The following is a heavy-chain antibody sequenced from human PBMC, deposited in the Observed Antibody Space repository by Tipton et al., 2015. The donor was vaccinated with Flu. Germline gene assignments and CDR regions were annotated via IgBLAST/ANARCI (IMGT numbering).Heavy chain of an antibody. CDR1: GGSISSGSYY. CDR2: IYTTGST. CDR3: ARERVFDDLGDFDY. D-gene: IGHD3-10*02. Sequence: TLSLTCTVSGGSISSGSYYWSWIRQPAGKGLEWIGHIYTTGSTNYNPSLKSRVTISVDTSKNQFSLKLRFVTAADTALYFCARERVFDDLGDFDYWGQGTLVTVSS. V-gene: IGHV4-61*09. J-gene: IGHJ4*02.